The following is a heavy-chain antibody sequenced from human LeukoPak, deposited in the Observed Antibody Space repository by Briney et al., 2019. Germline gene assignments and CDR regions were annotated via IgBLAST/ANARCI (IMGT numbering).Heavy chain of an antibody. CDR1: GFTFSNYA. Sequence: QSGGSLRLSCAASGFTFSNYAMSWVRRAPGKGLEWVSTISGSGGSTHFADSVKGRFTISRDNSNNTLHPQMNNLRADDTVVYYCAKKQGLQRPFDYWGQGTLVTVSS. D-gene: IGHD1/OR15-1a*01. CDR2: ISGSGGST. V-gene: IGHV3-23*01. J-gene: IGHJ4*02. CDR3: AKKQGLQRPFDY.